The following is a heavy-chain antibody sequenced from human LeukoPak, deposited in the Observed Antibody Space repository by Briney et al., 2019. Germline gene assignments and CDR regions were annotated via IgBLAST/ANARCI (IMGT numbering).Heavy chain of an antibody. V-gene: IGHV4-30-4*08. D-gene: IGHD5-18*01. CDR1: GGSIRSSYYY. CDR3: ARERGYSYVGY. Sequence: PSETLSLTCTVSGGSIRSSYYYWGWIRQPPGKGLEWIGYIYYSGSTYYNPSLKSRVTISVDTSKNQFSLKLSSVTAADTAVYYCARERGYSYVGYWGQGTLVTVSS. CDR2: IYYSGST. J-gene: IGHJ4*02.